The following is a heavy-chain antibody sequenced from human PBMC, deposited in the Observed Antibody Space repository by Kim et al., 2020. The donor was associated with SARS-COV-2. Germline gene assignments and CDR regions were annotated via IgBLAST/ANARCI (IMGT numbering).Heavy chain of an antibody. Sequence: GGSLRLSCAASGFTFSSYGMHWVRQAPGKGLEWVAVISYDGSNKYYADSVKGRFTISRDNSKNTLYLQMNSLRAEDTAVYYCANQALRGYSSGWYRLLMDYWGQGTLVTVSS. V-gene: IGHV3-30*18. CDR1: GFTFSSYG. CDR2: ISYDGSNK. D-gene: IGHD6-19*01. CDR3: ANQALRGYSSGWYRLLMDY. J-gene: IGHJ4*02.